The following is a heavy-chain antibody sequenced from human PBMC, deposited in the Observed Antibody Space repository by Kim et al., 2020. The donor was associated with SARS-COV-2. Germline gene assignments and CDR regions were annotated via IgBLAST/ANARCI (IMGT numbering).Heavy chain of an antibody. J-gene: IGHJ3*02. CDR1: GGSFSGYY. V-gene: IGHV4-34*01. Sequence: SETLSLTCAVYGGSFSGYYWSWIRQPPGKGLEWIGEINHSGSTNYNPSLKSRVTISVDTSKNQFSLKLSSVTAADTAVYYCARGPTPSWNVVVTAFDIWGQGTMVTVSS. D-gene: IGHD2-21*02. CDR2: INHSGST. CDR3: ARGPTPSWNVVVTAFDI.